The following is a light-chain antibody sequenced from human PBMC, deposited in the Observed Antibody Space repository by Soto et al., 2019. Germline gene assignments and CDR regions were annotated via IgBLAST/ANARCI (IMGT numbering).Light chain of an antibody. Sequence: IVITQSPATLSVSPGERATLSCRASQSVSSNLAWYQQKPGQAPRLLIYGASTRATGIPARFSGSASGTEFTLTISSLQSEDFAVYYCQLYTNWPRWTFGQGTKVDIK. J-gene: IGKJ1*01. CDR1: QSVSSN. CDR2: GAS. CDR3: QLYTNWPRWT. V-gene: IGKV3-15*01.